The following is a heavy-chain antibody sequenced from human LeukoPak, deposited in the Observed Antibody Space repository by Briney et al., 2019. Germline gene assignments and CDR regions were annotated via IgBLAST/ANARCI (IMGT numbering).Heavy chain of an antibody. Sequence: SENLSLTCAGSVGSISSGNWWSWVRQSPGKGLEWIGEDYHSGTPNYNPSLKSRVTIPADTFKNHFSLKLTSVTAADTAVYYCATAPILRGEAGEQYKYSMDVWGQGTTVIVSS. D-gene: IGHD2-2*02. V-gene: IGHV4-4*02. CDR3: ATAPILRGEAGEQYKYSMDV. CDR1: VGSISSGNW. CDR2: DYHSGTP. J-gene: IGHJ6*02.